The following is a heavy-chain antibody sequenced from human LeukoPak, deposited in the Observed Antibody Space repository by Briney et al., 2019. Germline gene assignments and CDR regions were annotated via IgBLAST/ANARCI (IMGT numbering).Heavy chain of an antibody. Sequence: AGESLRLSCAASGSTFSSYGMHWFRQSPGKGQERVGFRRYDGSNKDYADSVKGRFTISRDNSKNTLYLQMNSLRAEDTAVYYCAKAQPGSIAVAGTSDYWGQGTLVTVSS. CDR1: GSTFSSYG. CDR2: RRYDGSNK. CDR3: AKAQPGSIAVAGTSDY. J-gene: IGHJ4*02. V-gene: IGHV3-30*02. D-gene: IGHD6-19*01.